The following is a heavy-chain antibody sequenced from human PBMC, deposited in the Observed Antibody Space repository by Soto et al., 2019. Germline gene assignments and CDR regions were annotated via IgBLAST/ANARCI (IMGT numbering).Heavy chain of an antibody. CDR1: GYRFSTYW. V-gene: IGHV5-51*01. D-gene: IGHD3-9*01. J-gene: IGHJ2*01. CDR3: ARRTGKGHWEFDR. Sequence: EVQLVQSGAELKKPGESLKNSCKGTGYRFSTYWIAWVRQMPGKGLEWMGIIYPGDSDTRYSPSYQGQVTISADKSTTTAYLQWSSLKASDTAMYYCARRTGKGHWEFDRWGRGTLVTVPS. CDR2: IYPGDSDT.